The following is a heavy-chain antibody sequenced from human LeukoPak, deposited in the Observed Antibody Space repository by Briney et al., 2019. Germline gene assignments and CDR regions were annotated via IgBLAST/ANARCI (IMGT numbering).Heavy chain of an antibody. V-gene: IGHV3-7*01. Sequence: GGSLRLSCAASGFTFSSYGMSWVRQAPGKGLEWVAIMDEYGSDIFYVESVKGRFIISRANARNSLYLQMNNLGAEDTAVYYCARPRGCGSARCNNFDYWGQGTLVTVSS. CDR1: GFTFSSYG. J-gene: IGHJ4*02. CDR3: ARPRGCGSARCNNFDY. D-gene: IGHD2-2*01. CDR2: MDEYGSDI.